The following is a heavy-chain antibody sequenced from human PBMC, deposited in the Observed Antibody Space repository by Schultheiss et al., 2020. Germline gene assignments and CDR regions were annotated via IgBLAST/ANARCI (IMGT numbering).Heavy chain of an antibody. Sequence: SETLSLTCTVSGGSISSYFWSWIRQPPGKGLEWIGYIYYSGSTNYNPSLKSRVTISVDTSKNQFSLKLSSVTAADTAVYYCASPWGYVDYWGQGTLVTVSS. J-gene: IGHJ4*02. CDR1: GGSISSYF. CDR2: IYYSGST. CDR3: ASPWGYVDY. V-gene: IGHV4-59*01. D-gene: IGHD7-27*01.